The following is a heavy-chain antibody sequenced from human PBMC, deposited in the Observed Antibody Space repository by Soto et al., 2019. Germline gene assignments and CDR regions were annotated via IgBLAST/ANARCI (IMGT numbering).Heavy chain of an antibody. CDR2: IIPIFGTA. CDR1: GGTFSSYA. Sequence: QVQLVQSGAEVKKPGSSVKVSCKAPGGTFSSYAISWVRQAPGQGLEWMGGIIPIFGTANYAQKFQGRVTITADESTSTAYMELSSLRSEDTAVYYCARLGTPYYSSSWGNWFDPWGQGTLVTVSS. CDR3: ARLGTPYYSSSWGNWFDP. V-gene: IGHV1-69*01. D-gene: IGHD6-13*01. J-gene: IGHJ5*02.